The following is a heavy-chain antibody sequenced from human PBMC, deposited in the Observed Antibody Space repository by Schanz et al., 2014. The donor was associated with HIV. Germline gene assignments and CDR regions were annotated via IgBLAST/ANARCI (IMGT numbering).Heavy chain of an antibody. CDR2: LSGSGSNI. V-gene: IGHV3-11*01. D-gene: IGHD3-10*01. Sequence: QVQLVESGGDLVKPGGSLRLSCTASGFSFSDYHMSWIRQAPGKGLAWVSSLSGSGSNIYYANSVKGRFTISRDNGKNSLFLQMNSLRAEDTAVYYCARLRGFIWFGDHPYSFDYWGQGTLVTVSS. CDR1: GFSFSDYH. J-gene: IGHJ4*02. CDR3: ARLRGFIWFGDHPYSFDY.